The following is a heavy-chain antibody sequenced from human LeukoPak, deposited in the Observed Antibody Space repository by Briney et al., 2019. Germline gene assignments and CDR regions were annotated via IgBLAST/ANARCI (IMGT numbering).Heavy chain of an antibody. Sequence: GASVKVSCKVSGYTLTELSMHWVRQAPGKGLGWMGGFDPEDGETIYAQKFQGRVTMTEDTSTDTAYMELSSLRSEDTAVYYCATDLWGPAAMDEDAFDIWGQGTTVTVSS. V-gene: IGHV1-24*01. CDR2: FDPEDGET. CDR3: ATDLWGPAAMDEDAFDI. J-gene: IGHJ3*02. D-gene: IGHD2-2*01. CDR1: GYTLTELS.